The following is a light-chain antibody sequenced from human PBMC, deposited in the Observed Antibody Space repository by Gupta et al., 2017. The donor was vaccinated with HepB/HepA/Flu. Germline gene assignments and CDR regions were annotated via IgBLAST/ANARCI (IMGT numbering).Light chain of an antibody. CDR3: QQSYSTLRT. Sequence: DIQMTQSPSSLSASVGDRVTITCRASQSISSYLNWYQQKQGKAPKLLIYAASSLQSGVPSRFSGSGSGTDFTLTISSLQPEDFATYYCQQSYSTLRTFGQGTKVEIK. J-gene: IGKJ1*01. CDR1: QSISSY. V-gene: IGKV1-39*01. CDR2: AAS.